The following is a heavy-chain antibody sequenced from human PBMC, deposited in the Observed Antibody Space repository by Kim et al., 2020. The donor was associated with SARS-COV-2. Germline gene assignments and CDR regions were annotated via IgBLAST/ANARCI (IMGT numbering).Heavy chain of an antibody. CDR2: IHHGGST. Sequence: SETLSLTCAVSGDSITTSIWWTWVRQSPGKGLEWIGEIHHGGSTNYNPSLKSRIAISVDKSQNQFSLRLDYVTAADTAMYYCATVLGGCSTTSCYMSSWG. CDR3: ATVLGGCSTTSCYMSS. J-gene: IGHJ5*01. V-gene: IGHV4-4*02. CDR1: GDSITTSIW. D-gene: IGHD2-2*02.